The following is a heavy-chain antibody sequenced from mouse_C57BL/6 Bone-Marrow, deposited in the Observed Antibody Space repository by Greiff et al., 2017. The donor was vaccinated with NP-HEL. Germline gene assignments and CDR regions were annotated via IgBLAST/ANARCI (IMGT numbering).Heavy chain of an antibody. J-gene: IGHJ1*03. CDR3: AMVGNYGV. Sequence: QVHVKQPGAELVMPGASVKLSCKASGYTFTSYWMHWVKQRPGQGLEWIGEIDPSDSYTNYNQKFKGKSTLTVDKSSSTAYMQLSSLTSGDSAVYSCAMVGNYGVWGTVTTVTVSS. CDR2: IDPSDSYT. D-gene: IGHD1-1*02. V-gene: IGHV1-69*01. CDR1: GYTFTSYW.